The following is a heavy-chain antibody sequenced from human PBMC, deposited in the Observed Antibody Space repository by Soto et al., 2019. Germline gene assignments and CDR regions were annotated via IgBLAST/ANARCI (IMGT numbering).Heavy chain of an antibody. V-gene: IGHV1-69*04. J-gene: IGHJ5*02. CDR3: ARDYYGSGNPNYYCFDP. Sequence: SVKVSCKASGGTFSSYTISWVRQAPGQGLEWMGRIIPILGIANYAQKFQGRVTITADKSTSTAYMELSSLRSEDTAVYYCARDYYGSGNPNYYCFDPWGQATLVTVSS. CDR2: IIPILGIA. CDR1: GGTFSSYT. D-gene: IGHD3-10*01.